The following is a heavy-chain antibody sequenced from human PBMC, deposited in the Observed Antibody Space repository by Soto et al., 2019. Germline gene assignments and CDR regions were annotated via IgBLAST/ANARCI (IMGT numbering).Heavy chain of an antibody. V-gene: IGHV4-59*01. CDR1: GDSISSYY. CDR3: ARGGSYDYVWGSYYFDP. Sequence: SETLSLTCTVYGDSISSYYWSWIRHPPGKGLEWIGYIYYSRSTNYNPSLKSRVTISVDTSKNQFSLKLSSVTAADTAVYYCARGGSYDYVWGSYYFDPWGQGTLVTVSS. D-gene: IGHD3-16*01. J-gene: IGHJ5*02. CDR2: IYYSRST.